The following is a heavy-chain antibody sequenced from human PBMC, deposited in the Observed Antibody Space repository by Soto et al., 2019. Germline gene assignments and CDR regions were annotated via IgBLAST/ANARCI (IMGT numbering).Heavy chain of an antibody. V-gene: IGHV3-23*01. D-gene: IGHD6-19*01. CDR3: AEGITIAVAGTDF. CDR1: GFTFGTNV. J-gene: IGHJ4*02. Sequence: GGSLILSCAAAGFTFGTNVMSWVRQAPGKGLEWVSGISGSGDSTYYADSVKGRFTISRDNSKNTLYLQLNSLRAEDTAVYYCAEGITIAVAGTDFWGQGA. CDR2: ISGSGDST.